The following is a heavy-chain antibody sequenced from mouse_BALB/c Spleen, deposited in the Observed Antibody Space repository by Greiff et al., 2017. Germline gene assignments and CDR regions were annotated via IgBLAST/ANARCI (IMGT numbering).Heavy chain of an antibody. CDR2: IDPANGNT. J-gene: IGHJ2*01. D-gene: IGHD4-1*01. Sequence: EVQGVESGAELVKPGASVKLSCTASGFNIKDTYMHWVKQRPEQGLEWIGRIDPANGNTKYDPKFQGKATITADTSSNTAYLQLSSLTSEDTAVYYCARGGVSGTHLFDYWGQGTTLTVSS. CDR3: ARGGVSGTHLFDY. CDR1: GFNIKDTY. V-gene: IGHV14-3*02.